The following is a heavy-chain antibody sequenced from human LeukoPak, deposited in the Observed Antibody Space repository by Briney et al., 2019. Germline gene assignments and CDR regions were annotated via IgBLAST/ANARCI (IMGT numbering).Heavy chain of an antibody. CDR3: AKDRWYYESSGYYWDY. Sequence: GGSLRLSCAASGFTFSSYGMHWVRQAPGKGLEWVAVISYDGSSKYYADSVKGRFTISRDNSKNTLYLQMNSLRAEDTAVYYCAKDRWYYESSGYYWDYWGQGTLVTASS. CDR2: ISYDGSSK. CDR1: GFTFSSYG. D-gene: IGHD3-22*01. V-gene: IGHV3-30*18. J-gene: IGHJ4*02.